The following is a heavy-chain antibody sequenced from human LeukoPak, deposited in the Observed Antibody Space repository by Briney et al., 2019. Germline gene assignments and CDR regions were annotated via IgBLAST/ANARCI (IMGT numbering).Heavy chain of an antibody. CDR1: GFTFSDCF. CDR2: TSSSGDIT. D-gene: IGHD1-1*01. V-gene: IGHV3-11*01. Sequence: GGSLRLSCAASGFTFSDCFMSWIRQAPGRGLERISYTSSSGDITYYADSVKGRFTISRDNARNPLYLQMNSLRAEDTAVYYCARSSRQKLEHYDYYYIDVWGKGTTVTVSS. CDR3: ARSSRQKLEHYDYYYIDV. J-gene: IGHJ6*03.